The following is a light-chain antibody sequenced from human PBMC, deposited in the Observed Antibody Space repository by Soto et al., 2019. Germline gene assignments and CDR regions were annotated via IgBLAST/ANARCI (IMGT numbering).Light chain of an antibody. Sequence: DIVMTQSPLSLPVTPGEPASISCRSSQSLVHSSGYNFLDWYVQKPGQSPQLLIYLGSTRASGVPDRFSGSGSGIEFTLKISRVEAEDVGVYYCMQTLQTRTFGQGTKVEIK. CDR1: QSLVHSSGYNF. CDR2: LGS. CDR3: MQTLQTRT. J-gene: IGKJ1*01. V-gene: IGKV2-28*01.